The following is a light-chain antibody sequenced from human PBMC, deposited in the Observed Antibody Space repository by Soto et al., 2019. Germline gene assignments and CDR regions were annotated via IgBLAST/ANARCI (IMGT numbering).Light chain of an antibody. CDR2: SAS. V-gene: IGKV1-39*01. CDR3: QQSYSAPQVT. J-gene: IGKJ3*01. Sequence: IQMTQSPSSLSASVGDRVTITCRASQSISIYLNWYQQSPGKAPKLLIFSASSLQSGVPSRFTGSRSGTNFSLTISSLQPEDFATYYCQQSYSAPQVTFGPGTKVDMK. CDR1: QSISIY.